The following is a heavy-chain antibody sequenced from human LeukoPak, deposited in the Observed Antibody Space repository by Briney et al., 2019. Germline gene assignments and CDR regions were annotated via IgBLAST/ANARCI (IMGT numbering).Heavy chain of an antibody. J-gene: IGHJ3*02. CDR2: IYPGDSDT. CDR3: ARRRFSGTSSNTFDI. D-gene: IGHD2-2*01. V-gene: IGHV5-51*01. Sequence: GESLKISCKGSGYTFTTFWIGWVRQMPGKGLEWMGIIYPGDSDTRYSPSFQGQVTISADKSITTVYLQWSSLKASDTAMYYCARRRFSGTSSNTFDIWGQGTMVAVSS. CDR1: GYTFTTFW.